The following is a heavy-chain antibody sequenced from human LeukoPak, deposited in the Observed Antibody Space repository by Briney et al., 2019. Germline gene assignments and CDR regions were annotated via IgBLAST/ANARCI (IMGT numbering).Heavy chain of an antibody. D-gene: IGHD3-10*01. CDR2: INTDGSST. V-gene: IGHV3-74*01. J-gene: IGHJ4*02. CDR1: GFTFSSYW. CDR3: AKDTRSGITMVRGFDY. Sequence: GGSLRLSCAASGFTFSSYWMHWVRQAPGKGLVWVSRINTDGSSTTYADSVKGRFTISRDNAKNSLYLQMNSLRAEDTALCYCAKDTRSGITMVRGFDYWGQGTLVTVSS.